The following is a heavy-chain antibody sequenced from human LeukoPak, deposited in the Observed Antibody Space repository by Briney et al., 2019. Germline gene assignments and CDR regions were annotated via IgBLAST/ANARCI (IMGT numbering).Heavy chain of an antibody. Sequence: ASVKVSCKASGYTFTSYAMHWVRQAPGQRLEWMGWINAGNGNTKYSQEFQGRVTITRDTSASTAYMELSSLRSEDTAVYSCALTYYDFWSGLQMEPEFDYWGQGTLVTVSS. V-gene: IGHV1-3*01. J-gene: IGHJ4*02. CDR1: GYTFTSYA. D-gene: IGHD3-3*01. CDR2: INAGNGNT. CDR3: ALTYYDFWSGLQMEPEFDY.